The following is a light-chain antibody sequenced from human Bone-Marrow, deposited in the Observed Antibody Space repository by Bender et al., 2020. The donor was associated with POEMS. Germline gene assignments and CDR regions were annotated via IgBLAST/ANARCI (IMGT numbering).Light chain of an antibody. CDR3: CSYAGSNNL. V-gene: IGLV2-23*02. J-gene: IGLJ2*01. Sequence: QSALTQPAAVSGSPGQSITISCTGISSDVANYKFVSWYQQHPGKGPKLIIYELTKRPSGVSDRFSGSKSGNTASLTISGLQAEDEAHYYCCSYAGSNNLFGGGTKLTVL. CDR2: ELT. CDR1: SSDVANYKF.